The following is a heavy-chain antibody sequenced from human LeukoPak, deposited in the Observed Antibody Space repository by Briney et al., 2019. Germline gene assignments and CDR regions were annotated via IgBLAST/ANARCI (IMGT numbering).Heavy chain of an antibody. V-gene: IGHV3-23*01. Sequence: GGSLRLSCAASGFTFSSYAMSWVRQAPGKGLEWVSAISGSGGSTYYADSVKGRFTISRDNSKNTLYLQMNSLRAEDTAVYYCAKDDIVLMVHAIGPFDYWGQGTLVTVSS. J-gene: IGHJ4*02. CDR2: ISGSGGST. CDR1: GFTFSSYA. D-gene: IGHD2-8*01. CDR3: AKDDIVLMVHAIGPFDY.